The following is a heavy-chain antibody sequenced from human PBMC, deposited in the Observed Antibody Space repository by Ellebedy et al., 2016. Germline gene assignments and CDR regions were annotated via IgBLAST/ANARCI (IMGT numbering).Heavy chain of an antibody. CDR1: GGSFSGYY. CDR3: ARDLRSVVGDSSGFLRGI. V-gene: IGHV4-34*01. J-gene: IGHJ3*02. CDR2: INHSGST. D-gene: IGHD3-22*01. Sequence: SETLSLTXAVYGGSFSGYYWSWIRQPPGKGLEWIGEINHSGSTNYNPSLKSRVTISVDTSKNQFSLKLSSVTAADTAVYYCARDLRSVVGDSSGFLRGIWGQGTMVTVSS.